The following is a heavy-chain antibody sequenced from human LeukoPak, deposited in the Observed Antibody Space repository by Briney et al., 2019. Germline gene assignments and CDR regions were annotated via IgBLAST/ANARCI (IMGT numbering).Heavy chain of an antibody. CDR1: GYTFTTFN. CDR2: VSTYNGNT. V-gene: IGHV1-18*01. D-gene: IGHD4-23*01. Sequence: ASVKVSCKTSGYTFTTFNIAWVRQAPGQGLEWVGWVSTYNGNTDYAQRVQGRVAMTTDTSTNTAYMDLRSLRPDDTAVYYCARDVSAGNSEFFDYWGQGTLVTVSS. J-gene: IGHJ4*02. CDR3: ARDVSAGNSEFFDY.